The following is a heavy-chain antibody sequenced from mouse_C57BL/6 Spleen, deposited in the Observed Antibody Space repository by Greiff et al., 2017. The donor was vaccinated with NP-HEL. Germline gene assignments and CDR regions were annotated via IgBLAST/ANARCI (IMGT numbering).Heavy chain of an antibody. J-gene: IGHJ3*01. CDR1: GFNIKDYY. D-gene: IGHD2-4*01. CDR2: IDPEDGDT. CDR3: TTDYYDYDAFAY. V-gene: IGHV14-1*01. Sequence: EVQLQQSGAELVRPGASVKLSCTASGFNIKDYYMHWVKQRPEQGLEWIGRIDPEDGDTEYAPKFQGKATMTADTSSNTAYLQLSSLTSEDTAVYYCTTDYYDYDAFAYWGQGTLVTVSA.